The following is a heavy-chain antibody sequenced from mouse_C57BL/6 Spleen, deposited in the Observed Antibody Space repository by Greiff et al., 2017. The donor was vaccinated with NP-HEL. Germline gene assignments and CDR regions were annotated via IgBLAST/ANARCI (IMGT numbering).Heavy chain of an antibody. CDR3: ARGANWNWYFDV. J-gene: IGHJ1*03. CDR1: GFTFSDYG. CDR2: ISSGSSTI. V-gene: IGHV5-17*01. D-gene: IGHD4-1*01. Sequence: EVMLVESGGGLVKPGGSLKLSCAASGFTFSDYGMHWVRQAPEQGLEWVAYISSGSSTIYYADTVKGRFTISRDNAKNTLFLQMTSLRSEDTAMYYCARGANWNWYFDVWGTGTTVTVSS.